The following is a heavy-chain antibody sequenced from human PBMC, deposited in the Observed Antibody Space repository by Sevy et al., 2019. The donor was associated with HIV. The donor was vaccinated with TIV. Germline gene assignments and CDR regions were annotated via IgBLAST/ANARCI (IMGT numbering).Heavy chain of an antibody. CDR1: GFTFPSNW. Sequence: GGSLRLSCAASGFTFPSNWMYWVRQAPGTGLVWVANVNGEGTYTTYADSVKGRFTISRDNAKKTLYLEMNSLRVDDTATYYCAGSDCGFISHWGQGTLVTVSS. CDR3: AGSDCGFISH. J-gene: IGHJ4*02. V-gene: IGHV3-74*03. CDR2: VNGEGTYT. D-gene: IGHD2-21*02.